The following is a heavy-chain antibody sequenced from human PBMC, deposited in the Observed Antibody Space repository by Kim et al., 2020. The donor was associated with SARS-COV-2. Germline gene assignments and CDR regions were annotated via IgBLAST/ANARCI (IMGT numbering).Heavy chain of an antibody. J-gene: IGHJ4*02. CDR2: NP. CDR3: ASNWNDAFDY. V-gene: IGHV7-4-1*02. Sequence: NPTYAQGFTGRFVFSLDTSVSTAYLQISSLKAEDTAVYYCASNWNDAFDYWGQGTLVTVSS. D-gene: IGHD1-1*01.